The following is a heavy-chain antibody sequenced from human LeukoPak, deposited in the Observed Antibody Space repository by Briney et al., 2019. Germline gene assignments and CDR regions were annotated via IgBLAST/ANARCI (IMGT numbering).Heavy chain of an antibody. V-gene: IGHV3-30*02. CDR1: GFTFSSYG. Sequence: GGSLRLSCAASGFTFSSYGMHWVRQAPGKGLEWVVFIRYDGSNKYYADSVKGRFTISRDNSKNTLYLQMNSLRAEDTAVYYCARDNIQIAVAGTEGGVWFDPWGQGTLVTVSS. D-gene: IGHD6-19*01. CDR3: ARDNIQIAVAGTEGGVWFDP. J-gene: IGHJ5*02. CDR2: IRYDGSNK.